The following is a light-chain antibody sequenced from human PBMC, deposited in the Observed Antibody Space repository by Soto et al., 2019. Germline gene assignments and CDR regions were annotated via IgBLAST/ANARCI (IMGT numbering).Light chain of an antibody. CDR3: QQYASSPIT. CDR1: QSVSRSF. CDR2: GAS. J-gene: IGKJ5*01. V-gene: IGKV3-20*01. Sequence: EIVLTQSPGTLSLSPGERATLSCRASQSVSRSFLAWYQQRPGQAPRLLLYGASTRATGIPDRFSGSGSGTDFTLSITRLEPEDFAVYYCQQYASSPITFGQGTRLEIK.